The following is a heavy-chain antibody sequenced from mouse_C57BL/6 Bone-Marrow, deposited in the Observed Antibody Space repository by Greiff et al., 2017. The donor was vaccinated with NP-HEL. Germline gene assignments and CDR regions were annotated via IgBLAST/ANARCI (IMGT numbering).Heavy chain of an antibody. J-gene: IGHJ4*01. D-gene: IGHD2-4*01. CDR1: GYTFTDYE. CDR2: IDPETGGT. Sequence: VQLQQSGAELVRPGASVTLSCKASGYTFTDYEMHWVKQTPVHGLEWIGAIDPETGGTAYNQKFKGKAILTVDKSSSTAYMQLSSLTSEDSAVYYCARSYDWAMDYWGQGTSVTVSS. CDR3: ARSYDWAMDY. V-gene: IGHV1-15*01.